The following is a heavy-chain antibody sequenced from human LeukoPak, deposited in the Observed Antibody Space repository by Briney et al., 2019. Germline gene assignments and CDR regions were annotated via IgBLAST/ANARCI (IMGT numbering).Heavy chain of an antibody. CDR1: GYTFTGYY. CDR2: INPNSGGT. D-gene: IGHD1-1*01. J-gene: IGHJ5*02. CDR3: ARENGIGNDVLGWFDP. V-gene: IGHV1-2*04. Sequence: GASVKVPCKASGYTFTGYYMHWVRQAPGQGLEWMGWINPNSGGTNYAQKFQGWVTMTRDTSISTAYMELSRLRSDDTAVYYCARENGIGNDVLGWFDPWGQGTLVTVSS.